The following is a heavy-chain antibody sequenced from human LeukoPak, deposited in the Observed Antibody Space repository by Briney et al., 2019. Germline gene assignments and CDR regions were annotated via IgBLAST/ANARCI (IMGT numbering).Heavy chain of an antibody. V-gene: IGHV3-64*01. J-gene: IGHJ4*02. D-gene: IGHD5-18*01. CDR1: GFTFSSYA. CDR2: ISSTGGST. Sequence: PGGSLRLSCAASGFTFSSYAMHWVRQAPGKGLEYVSVISSTGGSTYYANSVKGRFTISRDNSKNTLYLQMNSLRDEDTAVYYCATEEERGYSYGFDYWGQGTLVTVSS. CDR3: ATEEERGYSYGFDY.